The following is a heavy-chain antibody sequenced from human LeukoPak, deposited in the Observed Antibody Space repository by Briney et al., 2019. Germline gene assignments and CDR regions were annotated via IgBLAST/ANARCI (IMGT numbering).Heavy chain of an antibody. Sequence: PGGSLRLSCAASGFTFDDYGMSWVRQAPGKGLEWVSCINWNGGSKGYADSVKARFTISRNNAKNPLYLQMNSLRAEDTALYHCARDHDSSGYYDYWGQGTLVTVSS. V-gene: IGHV3-20*01. J-gene: IGHJ4*02. D-gene: IGHD3-22*01. CDR1: GFTFDDYG. CDR3: ARDHDSSGYYDY. CDR2: INWNGGSK.